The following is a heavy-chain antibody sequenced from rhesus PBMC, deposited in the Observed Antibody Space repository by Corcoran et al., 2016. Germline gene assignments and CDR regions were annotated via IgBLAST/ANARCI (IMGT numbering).Heavy chain of an antibody. Sequence: QVQLQESGPGLVKPSETLSLTCAVSGYSISSGYYWSWIRQPPGKGLEWIGYITYSGSTSYNPSLKSRVTISRDTSKNHFSLKLSSVTAADTAVYYCARVAAAASMDYWGQGVLVTVSS. V-gene: IGHV4-122*02. CDR2: ITYSGST. CDR1: GYSISSGYY. CDR3: ARVAAAASMDY. J-gene: IGHJ4*01. D-gene: IGHD6-31*01.